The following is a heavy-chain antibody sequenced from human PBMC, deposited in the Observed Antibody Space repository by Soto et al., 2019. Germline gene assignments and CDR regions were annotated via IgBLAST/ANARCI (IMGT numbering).Heavy chain of an antibody. D-gene: IGHD3-3*01. CDR2: MYYSGST. CDR1: GGSISSTSYY. Sequence: PSETLSLTSTVSGGSISSTSYYWGWIRQPPGKGLEWIGTMYYSGSTSYNPSLKSRVTMSVDTSRNQFFLKLRSVTAADTAAYYRARSSSRAFRSLEWVEPLDCWGQGTPVPVSS. V-gene: IGHV4-39*01. CDR3: ARSSSRAFRSLEWVEPLDC. J-gene: IGHJ4*02.